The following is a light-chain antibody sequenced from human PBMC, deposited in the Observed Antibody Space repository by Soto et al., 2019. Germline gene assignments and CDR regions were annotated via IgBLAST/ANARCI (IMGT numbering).Light chain of an antibody. CDR1: SSDVGRYNL. Sequence: QSALTQPASVSGSPGQSITISCTGSSSDVGRYNLVSWYQQHPGKAPKLMIFEATKRPSGVSNRFSGSKSGNTASLTISGLQAEDEADYYCCSYAGSTTFLFGGGTKLTVL. J-gene: IGLJ3*02. V-gene: IGLV2-23*01. CDR2: EAT. CDR3: CSYAGSTTFL.